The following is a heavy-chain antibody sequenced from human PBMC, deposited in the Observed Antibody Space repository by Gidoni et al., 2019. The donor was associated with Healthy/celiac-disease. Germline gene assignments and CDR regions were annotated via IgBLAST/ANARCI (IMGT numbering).Heavy chain of an antibody. V-gene: IGHV4-39*01. CDR2: IYYSGST. CDR3: ARQVFERFLEWVSHYYYYGMDV. J-gene: IGHJ6*02. D-gene: IGHD3-3*01. CDR1: GGSISSTSYY. Sequence: QLQLQESGPGLVKPSETLPLNCTVSGGSISSTSYYRGWNRQPPGKGLEWIGSIYYSGSTYYNPSLKSRVTISVDTSKNQFSLKLSSVTAADTAVYYCARQVFERFLEWVSHYYYYGMDVWGQGTTVTVSS.